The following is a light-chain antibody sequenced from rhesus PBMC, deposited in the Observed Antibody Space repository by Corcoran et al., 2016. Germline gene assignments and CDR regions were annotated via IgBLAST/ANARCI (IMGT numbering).Light chain of an antibody. J-gene: IGKJ4*01. CDR3: QHYYDNPLT. V-gene: IGKV1-44*01. Sequence: DIQMTQSPSALSASVGDRVTISCRASQNIYSNLAWYQQKPGKVPKLLIYAASSLETGIPSRFMGSGSGTDFTLTISRLQPEDSAAYYCQHYYDNPLTFGGGTKVELK. CDR2: AAS. CDR1: QNIYSN.